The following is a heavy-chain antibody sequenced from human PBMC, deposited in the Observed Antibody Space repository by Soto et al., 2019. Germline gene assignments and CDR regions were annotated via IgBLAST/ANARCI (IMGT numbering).Heavy chain of an antibody. V-gene: IGHV4-34*01. Sequence: SETLSLTCAVYGGSFSGYYWSWIRQPPGKGLEWIGEINHSGSTNYNPSLKSRVTISVDTSKNQFSLKLSSVTAADTAVYYCERETPFDYWGQGTLVT. CDR3: ERETPFDY. CDR1: GGSFSGYY. J-gene: IGHJ4*02. CDR2: INHSGST.